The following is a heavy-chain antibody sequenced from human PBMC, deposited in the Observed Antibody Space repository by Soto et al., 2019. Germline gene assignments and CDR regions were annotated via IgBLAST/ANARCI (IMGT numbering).Heavy chain of an antibody. Sequence: QVQLVQSGAEVKKPGSSVKVSCKAFGGTFSSYTISWVRQAPGQGLEWMGRIIPILGIANYAQKFQGRVTITADKSTSTAYMELSSLRSEDTAVYYCAREVMGGSGSYYYYGMDVWGQGTTVTVSS. CDR3: AREVMGGSGSYYYYGMDV. V-gene: IGHV1-69*08. J-gene: IGHJ6*02. CDR2: IIPILGIA. CDR1: GGTFSSYT. D-gene: IGHD3-10*01.